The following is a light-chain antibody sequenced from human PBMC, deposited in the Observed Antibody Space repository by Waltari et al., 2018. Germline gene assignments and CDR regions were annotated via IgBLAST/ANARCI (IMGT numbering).Light chain of an antibody. CDR2: GAS. CDR3: QQSSTAWWS. V-gene: IGKV1-39*01. J-gene: IGKJ1*01. Sequence: DIQMTQSPSSLSASVGDRVTITCRAGQNIATYLNWYQQKAGEAPKVLIYGASTLQSGVPSRFSGSGSGTDFTLTIYNLQPEDFATYYCQQSSTAWWSFGPGTKVEIE. CDR1: QNIATY.